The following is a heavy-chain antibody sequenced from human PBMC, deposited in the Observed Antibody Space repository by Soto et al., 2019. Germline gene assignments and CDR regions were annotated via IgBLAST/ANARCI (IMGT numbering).Heavy chain of an antibody. CDR2: ISGSGGST. Sequence: VGSLRLSCAASGFTFSSYAMSWVRQAPGRGLEWVSAISGSGGSTYYADSVKGRFTISRDNSKNTLYLQMNSLRAEDTAVYYCAKGEYYDSSGPPLFQHWGQGTLVTVSS. J-gene: IGHJ1*01. CDR3: AKGEYYDSSGPPLFQH. CDR1: GFTFSSYA. V-gene: IGHV3-23*01. D-gene: IGHD3-22*01.